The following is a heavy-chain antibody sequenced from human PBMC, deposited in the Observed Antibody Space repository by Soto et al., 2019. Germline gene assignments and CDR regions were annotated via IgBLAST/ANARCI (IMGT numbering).Heavy chain of an antibody. CDR1: GGSIRDNY. CDR2: IYYTGTT. D-gene: IGHD3-22*01. J-gene: IGHJ4*01. V-gene: IGHV4-59*08. CDR3: ARLGGYYQAFD. Sequence: SETLSLTCSVSGGSIRDNYWGWIRQPPGKGLEWIGYIYYTGTTKYNPSLKSRVTVSVDSSKNQFSLKLGSVTAADTAVYYCARLGGYYQAFD.